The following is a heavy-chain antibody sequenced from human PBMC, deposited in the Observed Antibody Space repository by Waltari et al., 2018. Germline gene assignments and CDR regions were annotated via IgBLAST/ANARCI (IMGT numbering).Heavy chain of an antibody. CDR1: GFTFSSYW. V-gene: IGHV3-7*01. J-gene: IGHJ4*02. CDR3: ARDVAVAGAFDY. CDR2: IKQDGSEK. Sequence: EVQLVESGGGLVQPGGSLRLSCAASGFTFSSYWMSWVRQAPGKGLEWVANIKQDGSEKYYVDAVKCRFTISRDNANNSLYLQMNSLRAEDTAVYYCARDVAVAGAFDYWGQGTLVTVSS. D-gene: IGHD6-19*01.